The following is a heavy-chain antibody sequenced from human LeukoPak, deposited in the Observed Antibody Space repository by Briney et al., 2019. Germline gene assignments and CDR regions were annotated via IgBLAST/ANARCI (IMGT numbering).Heavy chain of an antibody. CDR2: ISAYNGNT. J-gene: IGHJ6*03. V-gene: IGHV1-18*04. D-gene: IGHD2-2*01. Sequence: ASVKVSCKASGYTFTGYYMHWVRQAPGQGLEWMGWISAYNGNTNYAQKLQGRVTMTTDTSTSTAYMELRSLRSDDTAVYYCARGGLGPAAIIDYYYYMDVWGKGTTVTVSS. CDR1: GYTFTGYY. CDR3: ARGGLGPAAIIDYYYYMDV.